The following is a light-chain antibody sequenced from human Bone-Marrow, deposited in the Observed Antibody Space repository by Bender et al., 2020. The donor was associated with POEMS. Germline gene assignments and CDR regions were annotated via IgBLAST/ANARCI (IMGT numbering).Light chain of an antibody. Sequence: QSVLTQPPSASGTPGQRVTISCSGSSSNIGRHNIYWYQQFPGRAPKVLIYNNDQRPSGVPDRFSATKSGTTASLAISGVRSEDEADYYCSAWVDSLSCWVFGGGTKLTVL. J-gene: IGLJ3*02. CDR2: NND. V-gene: IGLV1-47*01. CDR1: SSNIGRHN. CDR3: SAWVDSLSCWV.